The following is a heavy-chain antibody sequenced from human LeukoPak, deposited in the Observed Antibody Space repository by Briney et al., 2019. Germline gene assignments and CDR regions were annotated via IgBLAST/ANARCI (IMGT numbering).Heavy chain of an antibody. CDR1: GGSFSRYY. CDR3: ARVPLWFGEFGFDY. V-gene: IGHV4-34*01. CDR2: INHSGIT. Sequence: PSETLSLTCAVHGGSFSRYYWSSIRQPPGKRLEWIGEINHSGITNYNPSLKSRVTISVHTSKNQFSLKLSSVTAPDTAVYYCARVPLWFGEFGFDYWGQGTLVTVSP. D-gene: IGHD3-10*01. J-gene: IGHJ4*02.